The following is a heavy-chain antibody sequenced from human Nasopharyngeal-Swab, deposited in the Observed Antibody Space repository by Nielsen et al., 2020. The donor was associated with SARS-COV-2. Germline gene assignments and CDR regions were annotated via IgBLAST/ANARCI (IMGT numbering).Heavy chain of an antibody. CDR1: GFTLSSFW. V-gene: IGHV3-7*01. Sequence: GGSLRLSCAASGFTLSSFWMTWVRQAPGKGLEWVANIKQDGSEKYYVGSVKGRFTISRDNAKNSLYLQMNSLRAEDTAVYYCARLSGSSWDFDLWGRGTLVTVSS. J-gene: IGHJ2*01. D-gene: IGHD6-13*01. CDR3: ARLSGSSWDFDL. CDR2: IKQDGSEK.